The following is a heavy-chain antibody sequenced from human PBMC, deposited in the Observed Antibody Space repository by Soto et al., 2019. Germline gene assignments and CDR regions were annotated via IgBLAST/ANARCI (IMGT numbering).Heavy chain of an antibody. CDR1: GYAFSSYA. CDR3: ARATVVALPTAMSEIISRSDF. Sequence: QVQLLQSGGEVKKPGASVKVSCKASGYAFSSYAMTWVRQAPGQGLEWMGWISAYNGDTNYAQKVQGRVTMTTDTSTSTVYMELRSLRSDGTAVYYCARATVVALPTAMSEIISRSDFWGQGPLVTVSS. D-gene: IGHD2-2*01. J-gene: IGHJ4*02. CDR2: ISAYNGDT. V-gene: IGHV1-18*01.